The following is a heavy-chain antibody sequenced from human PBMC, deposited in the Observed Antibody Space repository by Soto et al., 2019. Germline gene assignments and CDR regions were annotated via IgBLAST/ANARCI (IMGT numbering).Heavy chain of an antibody. V-gene: IGHV3-15*01. CDR3: TTDRPVRRGTIFGVVFGGHYYGMDV. D-gene: IGHD3-3*01. J-gene: IGHJ6*02. CDR1: GFTFSNAW. CDR2: IKSKTDGGTT. Sequence: KPGGSLRLSCAASGFTFSNAWMSWVRQAPGKGLEWVGRIKSKTDGGTTDYAAPVKGRFTISRDDSKNTLYLQMNSLKTEDTAVYYCTTDRPVRRGTIFGVVFGGHYYGMDVWGQGTTVTVSS.